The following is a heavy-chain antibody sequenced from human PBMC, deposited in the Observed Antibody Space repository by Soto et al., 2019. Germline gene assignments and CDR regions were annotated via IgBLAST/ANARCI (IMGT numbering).Heavy chain of an antibody. CDR2: ISGSGGST. V-gene: IGHV3-23*01. J-gene: IGHJ6*02. Sequence: EVQLLESGGGLVQPGGSLRLSSAASGFTFSSYAMSWVRQAPGKGLEWVSGISGSGGSTYYADSVKGRFTISRDNSKYTVYVEMTSVRAEDTAVYYCAKDPEQLVLYSYGMDVWGQGTTVTVFS. CDR3: AKDPEQLVLYSYGMDV. D-gene: IGHD6-6*01. CDR1: GFTFSSYA.